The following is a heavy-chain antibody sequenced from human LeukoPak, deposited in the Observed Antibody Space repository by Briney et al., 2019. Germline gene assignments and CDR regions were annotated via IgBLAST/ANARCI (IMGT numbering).Heavy chain of an antibody. CDR2: ISGSGGST. V-gene: IGHV3-23*01. CDR1: GFTFSSYA. Sequence: GGSLRLSCAASGFTFSSYAMSWVRQAPGQGLEWVSAISGSGGSTYYADSVKGRFTISRDNTKNTLYLQMNSLRAEDTAVYYCAKETRMTVPPGGMDVWGQGTTVTVSS. CDR3: AKETRMTVPPGGMDV. D-gene: IGHD2-15*01. J-gene: IGHJ6*02.